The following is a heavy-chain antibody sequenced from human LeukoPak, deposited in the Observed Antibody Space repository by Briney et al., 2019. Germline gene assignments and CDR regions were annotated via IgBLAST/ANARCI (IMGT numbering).Heavy chain of an antibody. J-gene: IGHJ5*02. D-gene: IGHD2-15*01. Sequence: SETLSRTCTVSGGSISGYFWNWVRQPAGKGLEWIGRIYTSGSTTYNPSLKSRVTMSVDTAKNQLSLKLSSVTAADTAVYYCARVMVVATTLAWLDPWGQGTLVTVSS. V-gene: IGHV4-4*07. CDR3: ARVMVVATTLAWLDP. CDR1: GGSISGYF. CDR2: IYTSGST.